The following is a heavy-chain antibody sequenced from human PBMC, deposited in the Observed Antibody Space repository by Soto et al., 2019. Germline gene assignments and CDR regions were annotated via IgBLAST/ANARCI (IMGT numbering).Heavy chain of an antibody. CDR2: IYHSGST. CDR3: ARAHYGDYGYGMDV. CDR1: GGSISSGGYS. J-gene: IGHJ6*02. V-gene: IGHV4-30-2*01. Sequence: SQTLSLTCAVSGGSISSGGYSLRWIRQPPGKGLEWIGYIYHSGSTYYNPSLKSRVTISVDRSKNQFSLKLSSVTAADTAVYYCARAHYGDYGYGMDVWGQGTTVTSP. D-gene: IGHD4-17*01.